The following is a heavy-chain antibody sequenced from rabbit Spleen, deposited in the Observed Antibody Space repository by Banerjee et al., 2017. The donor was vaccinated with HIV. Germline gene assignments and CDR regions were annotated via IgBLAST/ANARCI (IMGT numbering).Heavy chain of an antibody. CDR2: INANSINT. Sequence: QSLEESGGDLVKPGASLTLTCTASGFSFSSSYYMCWVRQAPGKGLEWIACINANSINTYYASWAKGRVTISKTSSTTVTLQMTSLTAADTATYFCARDVAGREDFDLWGPGTLVTVS. D-gene: IGHD4-2*01. J-gene: IGHJ4*01. CDR1: GFSFSSSYY. CDR3: ARDVAGREDFDL. V-gene: IGHV1S40*01.